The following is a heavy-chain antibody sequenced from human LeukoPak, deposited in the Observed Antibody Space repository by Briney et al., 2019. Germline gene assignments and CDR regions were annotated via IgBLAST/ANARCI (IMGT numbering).Heavy chain of an antibody. Sequence: PSETLSLTCTVSGGSISSYYWSWIRQPPGKGLEWIGYIYYSGSTNYNPSLKSRVTISVDTSKNQFSLKLSSVTAADTAVYYCARERCSGGSCYLGGVLRGYFDSWGQGTLVTASS. J-gene: IGHJ4*02. CDR3: ARERCSGGSCYLGGVLRGYFDS. D-gene: IGHD2-15*01. V-gene: IGHV4-59*01. CDR2: IYYSGST. CDR1: GGSISSYY.